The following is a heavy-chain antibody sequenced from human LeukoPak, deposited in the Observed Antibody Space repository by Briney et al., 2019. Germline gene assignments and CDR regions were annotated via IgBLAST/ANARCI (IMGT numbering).Heavy chain of an antibody. CDR2: IIPILGIA. J-gene: IGHJ4*02. V-gene: IGHV1-69*04. CDR1: GGTFSSYA. CDR3: ARDAGIAAATGGNY. D-gene: IGHD6-13*01. Sequence: SVKVSCKASGGTFSSYAISWVRQAPGQGLEWMGRIIPILGIANYAQKFQGRVTITADESTSTAYMELSSLRSEDTAVYYCARDAGIAAATGGNYWGQGTLVTVSS.